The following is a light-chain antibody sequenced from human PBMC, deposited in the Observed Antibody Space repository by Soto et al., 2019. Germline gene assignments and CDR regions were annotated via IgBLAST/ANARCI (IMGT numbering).Light chain of an antibody. CDR1: QSINKW. CDR2: DAA. J-gene: IGKJ2*01. Sequence: IPMTQSPSTLSASVGDRVTITCRASQSINKWVAWFQQKSGRAPKLLIYDAATLQSGVPSRFSGTGSGTDFSLTISSLQPEDVATYYCQQYNIGYTFGQGTRLDIK. V-gene: IGKV1-5*01. CDR3: QQYNIGYT.